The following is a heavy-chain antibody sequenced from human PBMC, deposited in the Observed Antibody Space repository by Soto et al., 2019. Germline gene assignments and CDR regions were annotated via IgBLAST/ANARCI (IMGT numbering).Heavy chain of an antibody. Sequence: QVQLVQSGGEVKKPGASVKVSCKASGYTFTIYGINWVRQAPGQGLEWMGWISPDNGNTNNAQKLQGRVTMTTDTSPSKAYMELRSLRSDDTAVYYCARALGYSGYAGMDVWGQGTTVTVSS. D-gene: IGHD5-12*01. CDR2: ISPDNGNT. CDR3: ARALGYSGYAGMDV. J-gene: IGHJ6*02. CDR1: GYTFTIYG. V-gene: IGHV1-18*01.